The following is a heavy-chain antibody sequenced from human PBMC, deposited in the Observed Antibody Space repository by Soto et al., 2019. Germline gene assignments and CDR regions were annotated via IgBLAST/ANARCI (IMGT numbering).Heavy chain of an antibody. CDR3: ARYKSNYYYGMDV. Sequence: SETLSLTCTVSGGSISSYYWSWIRQPPGEGLEWIGYIYYSGITNYNPSLKSRVTISVDTSKNQFSLKLSSVTAADTAVYYCARYKSNYYYGMDVWGQGTTVTVSS. V-gene: IGHV4-59*01. J-gene: IGHJ6*02. CDR2: IYYSGIT. D-gene: IGHD1-20*01. CDR1: GGSISSYY.